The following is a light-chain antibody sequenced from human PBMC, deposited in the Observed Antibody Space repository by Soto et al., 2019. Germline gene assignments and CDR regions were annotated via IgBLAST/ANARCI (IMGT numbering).Light chain of an antibody. CDR3: QQFNSFPLT. V-gene: IGKV1-13*02. CDR2: DAS. CDR1: QGSSSS. Sequence: AIQLTQSPSSLSASVGDRVTITCRASQGSSSSLAWYQQKPGKAPKLLIFDASSLESGVPSRFSGSGSETDFTLTISSLQPEDFAIYYCQQFNSFPLTFGGGTKVDIK. J-gene: IGKJ4*01.